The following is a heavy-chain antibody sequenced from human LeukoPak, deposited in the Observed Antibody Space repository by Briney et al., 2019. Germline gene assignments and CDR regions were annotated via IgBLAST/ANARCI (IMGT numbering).Heavy chain of an antibody. D-gene: IGHD3-9*01. V-gene: IGHV1-8*03. J-gene: IGHJ6*03. CDR2: MNPNSGNT. Sequence: ASVKVSCKASGYTFTSYDINWVRQATGQGLEWMGWMNPNSGNTGYAQKFQGRVTITRNTSISTAYMELSSLRSEDTAVYYCAGRNYDILTGYYRERVPTHYYYYMDVWGKGTTVTVSS. CDR3: AGRNYDILTGYYRERVPTHYYYYMDV. CDR1: GYTFTSYD.